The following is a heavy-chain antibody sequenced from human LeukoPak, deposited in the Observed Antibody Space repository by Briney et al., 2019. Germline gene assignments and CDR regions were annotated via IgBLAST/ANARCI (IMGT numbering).Heavy chain of an antibody. V-gene: IGHV4-39*02. D-gene: IGHD2-2*01. CDR3: ARVDIAVLPSSTFDY. CDR2: IYYSGNT. Sequence: SETLSLTCIVSGDSIESSDYYWGWIRQPPGKGLEWIGSIYYSGNTYYNPSLKSRVAISVDTSNNHFSLELSSVTAADTAVYYCARVDIAVLPSSTFDYWGQGTLVTVSS. J-gene: IGHJ4*02. CDR1: GDSIESSDYY.